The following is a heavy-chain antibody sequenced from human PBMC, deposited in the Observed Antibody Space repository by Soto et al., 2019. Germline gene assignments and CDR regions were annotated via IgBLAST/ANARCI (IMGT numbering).Heavy chain of an antibody. CDR3: AKDLESVGPRGY. CDR2: ISYDGSNK. D-gene: IGHD1-26*01. Sequence: QVQLVESGGGVVQPGRSLRLSCAASGFTFSSYGMHWVRQAPGKGLEWVAVISYDGSNKYYADSVKGRFTISRDNSKNTLYLQMNSLRAEDTAVYYCAKDLESVGPRGYWGQGTLVTVSS. V-gene: IGHV3-30*18. J-gene: IGHJ4*02. CDR1: GFTFSSYG.